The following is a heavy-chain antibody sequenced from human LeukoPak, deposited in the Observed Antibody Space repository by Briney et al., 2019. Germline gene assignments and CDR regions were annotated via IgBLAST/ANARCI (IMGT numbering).Heavy chain of an antibody. CDR3: ARHQGYNWYFDL. J-gene: IGHJ2*01. V-gene: IGHV4-39*01. D-gene: IGHD1-1*01. CDR2: IYYSGST. Sequence: SETLSLTCTVSGGSISSSSYYWGWIRQPPGKGLEWIGSIYYSGSTYYNPSLKSRVTISVDTSKNQFSLKLSSVTAADTAVYYCARHQGYNWYFDLWGRGTLVTVSS. CDR1: GGSISSSSYY.